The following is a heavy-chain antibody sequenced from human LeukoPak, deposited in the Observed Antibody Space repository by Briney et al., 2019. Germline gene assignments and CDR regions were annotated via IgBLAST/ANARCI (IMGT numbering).Heavy chain of an antibody. V-gene: IGHV4-59*01. Sequence: SETLSLTCTVSGCSISSYYWSWIRQPPGKGLEWIGYIYYSGSTNYNPSLKSRVTISVDTSKNQFSLKLSSVTAADTAVYYCARGVTVWYFDYWGQGTLVTVSS. J-gene: IGHJ4*02. CDR3: ARGVTVWYFDY. CDR1: GCSISSYY. D-gene: IGHD3-16*01. CDR2: IYYSGST.